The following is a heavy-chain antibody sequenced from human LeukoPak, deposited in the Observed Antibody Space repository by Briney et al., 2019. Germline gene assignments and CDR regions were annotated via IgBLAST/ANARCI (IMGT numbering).Heavy chain of an antibody. Sequence: GGSLRLSCAASGFSISTYWMTWVRQAPGKGLEWIGRIKSKTDGGTTDYAAPVKGRFTISRDDSTDTLYLQLNSLKTEDTAIYYCTTDPRNGYYFDYWGQGTLVPVSS. D-gene: IGHD1-1*01. J-gene: IGHJ4*02. CDR3: TTDPRNGYYFDY. CDR2: IKSKTDGGTT. V-gene: IGHV3-15*01. CDR1: GFSISTYW.